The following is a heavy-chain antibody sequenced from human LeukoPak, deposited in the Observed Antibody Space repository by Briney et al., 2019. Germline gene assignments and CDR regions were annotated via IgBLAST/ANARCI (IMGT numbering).Heavy chain of an antibody. V-gene: IGHV5-51*01. J-gene: IGHJ4*02. CDR1: GYSFTSYW. D-gene: IGHD6-6*01. CDR3: ARTYRSSDPFDY. Sequence: GESLKISCKGSGYSFTSYWIGWARQMPGKGLEWMGIIYPGDSDTRYSPSFQGQVTISADKSISTAFLQWSSLEASDTAMYYCARTYRSSDPFDYWGQGTLVTVSS. CDR2: IYPGDSDT.